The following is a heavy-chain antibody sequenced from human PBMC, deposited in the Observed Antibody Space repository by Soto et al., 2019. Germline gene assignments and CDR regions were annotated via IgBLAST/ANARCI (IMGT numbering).Heavy chain of an antibody. D-gene: IGHD4-17*01. CDR2: SNHSGST. Sequence: SETLSLTCAVYGGSFSGYYWSWSRQPPGKGLEWVGGSNHSGSTNYNPSLKSRVTISVDTSKNQFSLKLSSVTAAATAVYYCARDREVDYGDYYYYYGMDVWGQGTTVTVSS. CDR3: ARDREVDYGDYYYYYGMDV. J-gene: IGHJ6*02. CDR1: GGSFSGYY. V-gene: IGHV4-34*01.